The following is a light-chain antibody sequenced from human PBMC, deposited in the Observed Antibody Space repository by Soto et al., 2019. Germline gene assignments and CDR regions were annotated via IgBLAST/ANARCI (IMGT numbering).Light chain of an antibody. Sequence: EIVLTQSPATLSVYPGERATLSCRASQSVSSNLAWYQQMPGQAPRLLIYGASTRATGIPARFSGSGSGTEFTLTIRSLQSEDFAVYYCQQYNDWPQTFGQGTKVEIK. CDR3: QQYNDWPQT. V-gene: IGKV3-15*01. J-gene: IGKJ1*01. CDR2: GAS. CDR1: QSVSSN.